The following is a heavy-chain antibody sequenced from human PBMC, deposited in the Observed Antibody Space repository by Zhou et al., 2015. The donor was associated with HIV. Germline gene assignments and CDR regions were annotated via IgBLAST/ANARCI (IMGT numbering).Heavy chain of an antibody. CDR3: ARGSSGYCSGGSCYLDAFDI. V-gene: IGHV1-69*01. CDR1: GGTFSSYA. J-gene: IGHJ3*02. CDR2: IIPIFGTA. D-gene: IGHD2-15*01. Sequence: QVQLVQSGAEVKKPGSSVKVSCKASGGTFSSYAISWVRQAPGQGLEWMGGIIPIFGTANYAQKFQGRVTITADESTSTAYMELSSLRSEDTAVYYCARGSSGYCSGGSCYLDAFDIWGKGTMVTVSS.